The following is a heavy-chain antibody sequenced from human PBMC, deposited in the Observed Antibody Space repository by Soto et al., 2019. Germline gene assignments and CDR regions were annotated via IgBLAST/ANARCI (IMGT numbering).Heavy chain of an antibody. CDR2: ISSSSSYT. D-gene: IGHD3-10*01. CDR3: AIEEIYGSGSYVGGRWFDP. V-gene: IGHV3-11*06. CDR1: GFTFSDYY. Sequence: VQLVESGGVLGKPGGSLRLSCAASGFTFSDYYMSWIRQAPGKGLEWVSYISSSSSYTNYADAVKGRFTISRDNSKNSLDLQMTTPRVEDTAVYYCAIEEIYGSGSYVGGRWFDPFGQGTLVTVSS. J-gene: IGHJ5*02.